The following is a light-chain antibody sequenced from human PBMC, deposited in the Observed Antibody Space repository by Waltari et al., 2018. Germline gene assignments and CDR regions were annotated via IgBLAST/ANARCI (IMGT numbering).Light chain of an antibody. V-gene: IGLV3-21*04. J-gene: IGLJ2*01. Sequence: SYVLTQPPSVSVAPGETSRITCGGDNIGGYLEHLYQQKPGQAPVLVLYYDNDRPSGIPERFSGSNFGNTATLTISRVEAGDEADYYCQVSDSTTDLVIFGGGTKLTVL. CDR2: YDN. CDR3: QVSDSTTDLVI. CDR1: NIGGYL.